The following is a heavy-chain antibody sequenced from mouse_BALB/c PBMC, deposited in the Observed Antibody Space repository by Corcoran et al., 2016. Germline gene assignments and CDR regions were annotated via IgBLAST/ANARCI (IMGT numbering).Heavy chain of an antibody. V-gene: IGHV1-7*01. Sequence: QVQLQQSGAELAKPGASVKMSCKASGYTFTSYWMHWVKQRPGQGLEWIGYINPSTGYTEYNQKIKDKATLTAYKSSSTAYMQLSSLTSDDSAVYYCARQLGAWFAYWCQGTRVTVS. D-gene: IGHD3-1*01. J-gene: IGHJ3*01. CDR1: GYTFTSYW. CDR2: INPSTGYT. CDR3: ARQLGAWFAY.